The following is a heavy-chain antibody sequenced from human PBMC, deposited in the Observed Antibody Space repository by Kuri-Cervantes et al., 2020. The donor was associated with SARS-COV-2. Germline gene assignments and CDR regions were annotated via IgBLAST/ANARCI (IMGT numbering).Heavy chain of an antibody. Sequence: GGSLRLSCTASGFTFSSYWMNWVRQAPGKGLEWVSHISSSSSAIYYPDSVKGRFTMSRDNAKNSLYLQMNSLRAEDTAVYYCATAVREPFGGYWGQGTLVTVSS. D-gene: IGHD3-16*01. CDR1: GFTFSSYW. CDR2: ISSSSSAI. CDR3: ATAVREPFGGY. J-gene: IGHJ4*02. V-gene: IGHV3-48*01.